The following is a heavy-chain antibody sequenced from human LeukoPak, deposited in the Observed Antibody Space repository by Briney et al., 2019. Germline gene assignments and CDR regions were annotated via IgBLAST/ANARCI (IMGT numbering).Heavy chain of an antibody. CDR2: IYTSGST. J-gene: IGHJ4*02. V-gene: IGHV4-61*02. CDR3: ARGDSSGWYHFDY. Sequence: PSETLSLTCTVSGGSISSGSYYCSWIRQPAGKGLEWIGRIYTSGSTNYNPSLRSRVTISVDTSKNQFSLKLSSVTAADTAVYYCARGDSSGWYHFDYWGQGTLVTVSS. CDR1: GGSISSGSYY. D-gene: IGHD6-19*01.